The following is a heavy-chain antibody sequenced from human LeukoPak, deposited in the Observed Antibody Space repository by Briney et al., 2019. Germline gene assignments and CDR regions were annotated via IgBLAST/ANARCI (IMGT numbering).Heavy chain of an antibody. V-gene: IGHV3-7*04. CDR1: GFTFSSYW. CDR3: ARETEMANLDY. CDR2: IEQDGSEK. Sequence: GGSLRLSCTASGFTFSSYWMNWVRQAPGKGLEWVANIEQDGSEKHYVDSVKGRFTISRDNAKKSLYLQMNSLRAEDTAVYYCARETEMANLDYWGQGTLVTVSS. J-gene: IGHJ4*02. D-gene: IGHD5-24*01.